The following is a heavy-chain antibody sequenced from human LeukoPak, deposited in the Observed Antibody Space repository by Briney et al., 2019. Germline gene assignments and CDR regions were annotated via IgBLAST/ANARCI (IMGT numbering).Heavy chain of an antibody. D-gene: IGHD5-12*01. V-gene: IGHV3-9*01. CDR2: ISWNSGEI. CDR3: AKEYSGEDY. J-gene: IGHJ4*02. Sequence: PGGSLRLSCAASGFTFDDHAMHWVRQAPGKGLEWVSGISWNSGEIGYADSVKGRFTISRDNSKNTLYLQMNSLRAEDTAVYYCAKEYSGEDYWGQGTLVTVSS. CDR1: GFTFDDHA.